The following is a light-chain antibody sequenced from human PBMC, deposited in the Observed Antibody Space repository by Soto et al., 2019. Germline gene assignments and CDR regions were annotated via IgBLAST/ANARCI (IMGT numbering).Light chain of an antibody. V-gene: IGKV3D-15*01. J-gene: IGKJ1*01. CDR3: QQYGDRPRT. Sequence: EIVMTQSPATLSVYPGERATLSCWASQSISSNLAWYQQKAGQAPRLLIYGASIRATGIPARFSGSVSGTEFTLTISSLESEDFAVYFCQQYGDRPRTFGQGTKVDIK. CDR2: GAS. CDR1: QSISSN.